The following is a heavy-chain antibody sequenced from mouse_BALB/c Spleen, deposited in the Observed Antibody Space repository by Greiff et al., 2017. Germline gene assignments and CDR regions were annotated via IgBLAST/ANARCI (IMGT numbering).Heavy chain of an antibody. CDR3: VRHDYRYDSWFAY. CDR1: GFTFNTYA. D-gene: IGHD2-14*01. V-gene: IGHV10-1*02. CDR2: IRSKSNNYAT. Sequence: EVKVVESGGGLVQPKGSLKLSCAASGFTFNTYAMNWVRQAPGKGLEWVARIRSKSNNYATYYADSVKDRFTISRDDSQSMLYLQMNNLKTEDTAMYYCVRHDYRYDSWFAYWGQGTLVTVSA. J-gene: IGHJ3*01.